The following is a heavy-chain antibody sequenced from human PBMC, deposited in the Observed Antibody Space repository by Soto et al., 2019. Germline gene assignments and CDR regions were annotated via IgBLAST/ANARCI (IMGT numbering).Heavy chain of an antibody. J-gene: IGHJ4*02. V-gene: IGHV1-69*06. CDR2: IIPIFGTA. Sequence: SVKVSCKASGGTFSSYAISWVRQAPGQGLEWMGGIIPIFGTANYAQKFQGRVTITADKSTSTAYMELSSLRSEDTAVYYCARDIILGMAGAEREYYFDYWGQGTLVTVSS. D-gene: IGHD6-19*01. CDR3: ARDIILGMAGAEREYYFDY. CDR1: GGTFSSYA.